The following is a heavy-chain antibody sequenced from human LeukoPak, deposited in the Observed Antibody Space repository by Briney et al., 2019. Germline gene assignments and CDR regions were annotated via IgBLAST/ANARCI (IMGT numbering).Heavy chain of an antibody. CDR2: ISSSSSTI. Sequence: AGGSLRLSCAASGFTFSSYAMSWVRQAPGKGLEWVSYISSSSSTIYYADSVKGRFTISRDNAKNTLYLQLNNLRPEDTAVYYCAREMFWSGYFSNLHFDYWGQGTLVTVSS. V-gene: IGHV3-48*04. D-gene: IGHD5-12*01. CDR3: AREMFWSGYFSNLHFDY. CDR1: GFTFSSYA. J-gene: IGHJ4*02.